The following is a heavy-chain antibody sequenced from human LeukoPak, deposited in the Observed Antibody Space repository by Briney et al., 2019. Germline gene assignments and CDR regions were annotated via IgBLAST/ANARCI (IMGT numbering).Heavy chain of an antibody. J-gene: IGHJ1*01. Sequence: ASVKVSCKASGYTFTNSGISWVRQAPGQGLEWMGWISAYNDNTNYAQNFQGRVTMTTDTSTSTAYMELRSLRSDDTAVYYCARDRVYGDYEYFHHWGQGTLVTVSS. CDR3: ARDRVYGDYEYFHH. CDR1: GYTFTNSG. CDR2: ISAYNDNT. D-gene: IGHD4-17*01. V-gene: IGHV1-18*01.